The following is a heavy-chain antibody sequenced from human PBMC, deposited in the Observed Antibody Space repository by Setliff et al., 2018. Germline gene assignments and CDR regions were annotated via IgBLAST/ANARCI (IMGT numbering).Heavy chain of an antibody. V-gene: IGHV4-59*11. CDR2: IYYSGST. CDR3: ARMRKGYSGYDFGDY. J-gene: IGHJ4*02. Sequence: SETLSLTCTVSGGSISSHYWSWIRQPPGKGLEWIGSIYYSGSTNYNPSLKSRVTISLDTSRNQFSLKLRSVTAADTAVYYCARMRKGYSGYDFGDYWGQGTLVTVSS. CDR1: GGSISSHY. D-gene: IGHD5-12*01.